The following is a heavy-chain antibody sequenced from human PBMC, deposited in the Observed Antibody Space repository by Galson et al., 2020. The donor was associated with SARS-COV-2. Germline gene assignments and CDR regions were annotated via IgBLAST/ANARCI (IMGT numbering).Heavy chain of an antibody. CDR3: ARVGPGGTFFVAFDI. D-gene: IGHD1-26*01. Sequence: GGSLRLSCAASGFTVSSTYMTWVRQAPGRGLEWLSHMYSGGDTHYADSVRGRFTISRDNSKNTLYLQMDSLRVEDTAIYYCARVGPGGTFFVAFDIWGQGTMVTVSS. J-gene: IGHJ3*02. V-gene: IGHV3-53*01. CDR2: MYSGGDT. CDR1: GFTVSSTY.